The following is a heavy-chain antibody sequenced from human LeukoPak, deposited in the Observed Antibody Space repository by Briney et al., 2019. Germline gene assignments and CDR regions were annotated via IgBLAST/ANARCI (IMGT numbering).Heavy chain of an antibody. V-gene: IGHV3-53*04. D-gene: IGHD6-13*01. Sequence: GGSLRLSCSASGFTVSNNYMSWVRQAPGKGLEWVSIIYSGGGTNYADSVKGRFTISRNNSKNTLYLQMSSLRPDDTAVYYCARGLKQQLGWFDPWGQGTLVTVSS. CDR2: IYSGGGT. CDR3: ARGLKQQLGWFDP. CDR1: GFTVSNNY. J-gene: IGHJ5*02.